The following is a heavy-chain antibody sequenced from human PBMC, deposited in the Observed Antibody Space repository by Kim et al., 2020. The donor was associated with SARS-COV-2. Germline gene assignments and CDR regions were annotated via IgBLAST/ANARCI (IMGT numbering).Heavy chain of an antibody. J-gene: IGHJ4*02. CDR3: AREKIEAAGAYFDY. D-gene: IGHD6-13*01. Sequence: SVKVSCKASGGTFSSYAISWVRQAPGQGLEWMGGIIPIFGTANYAQKFQGRVKITADESTSTAYMELSSLRSEDTAVYYCAREKIEAAGAYFDYWGQGTLVTVSS. CDR2: IIPIFGTA. V-gene: IGHV1-69*13. CDR1: GGTFSSYA.